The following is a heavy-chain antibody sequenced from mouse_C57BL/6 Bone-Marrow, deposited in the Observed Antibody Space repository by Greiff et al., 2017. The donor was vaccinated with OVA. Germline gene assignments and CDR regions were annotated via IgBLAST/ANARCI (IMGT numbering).Heavy chain of an antibody. J-gene: IGHJ1*03. Sequence: VQLQQSGPELVKPGASVKMSCKASGYTFTDYNMHWVKQSHGKSLEWIGYINPNNGGTSYNQKFKGKATLTVNKSSSTAYMELRSPTSEDSAVYYCARNGYYYGSSYWYFDVWGTGTTVTVSS. D-gene: IGHD1-1*01. CDR2: INPNNGGT. CDR3: ARNGYYYGSSYWYFDV. CDR1: GYTFTDYN. V-gene: IGHV1-22*01.